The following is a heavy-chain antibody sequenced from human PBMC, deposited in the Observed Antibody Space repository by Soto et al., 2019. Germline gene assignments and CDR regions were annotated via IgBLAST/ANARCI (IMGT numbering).Heavy chain of an antibody. CDR1: GGSVSSGSYY. Sequence: QVPLQESGPGLVKPSETLSLTCTVSGGSVSSGSYYWSWIRQPPGKGLEWIGYIYYSGSTNYNPSLKSRVTISVDTSKNQFSLKLSSVTAADTAVYYCARWVLGIAARPGWFDPWGQGTLVTVSS. V-gene: IGHV4-61*01. D-gene: IGHD6-6*01. CDR2: IYYSGST. J-gene: IGHJ5*02. CDR3: ARWVLGIAARPGWFDP.